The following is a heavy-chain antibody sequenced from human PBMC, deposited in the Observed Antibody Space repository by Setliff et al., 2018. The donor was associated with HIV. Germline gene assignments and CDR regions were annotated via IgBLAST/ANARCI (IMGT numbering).Heavy chain of an antibody. Sequence: ASVKVSCKASGYTFINYAMNWVRQAPGQGLEWIGWINTHTGSPTYAQAFTGRFVFSVDTSVTTTYLQISGLKAEDTAVYYCARSGVLRYFDWLLYMGGELSAFDYWGQGTLGTVSS. CDR2: INTHTGSP. V-gene: IGHV7-4-1*02. J-gene: IGHJ4*02. CDR3: ARSGVLRYFDWLLYMGGELSAFDY. CDR1: GYTFINYA. D-gene: IGHD3-9*01.